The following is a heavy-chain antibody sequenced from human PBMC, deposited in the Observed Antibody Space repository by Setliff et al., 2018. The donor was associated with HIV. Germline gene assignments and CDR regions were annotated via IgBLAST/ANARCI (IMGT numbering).Heavy chain of an antibody. CDR1: NYTFTSYG. J-gene: IGHJ4*02. V-gene: IGHV1-18*01. Sequence: ASVKVSCKASNYTFTSYGISWVRQAPGQGLEWMGWISPYNGNTNYAHTLQGRVTMTTDTSTSTAYMELRSLRSDDTAVYYCARERRGFDYWGQGTLVTVSS. CDR3: ARERRGFDY. CDR2: ISPYNGNT.